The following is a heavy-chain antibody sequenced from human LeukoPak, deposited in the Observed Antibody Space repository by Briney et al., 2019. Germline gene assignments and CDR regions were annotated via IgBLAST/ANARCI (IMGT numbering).Heavy chain of an antibody. CDR1: GFTFSSNW. Sequence: GGSLRLSCAASGFTFSSNWMHWVRQAPGKGLVWVSRINSDGSSISYADSVKGRSTISRDNAKNTLYLQMNSLRAEDTAVYYCARDRGSLDFDYWGQGTLVTVSS. V-gene: IGHV3-74*01. D-gene: IGHD3-10*01. J-gene: IGHJ4*02. CDR2: INSDGSSI. CDR3: ARDRGSLDFDY.